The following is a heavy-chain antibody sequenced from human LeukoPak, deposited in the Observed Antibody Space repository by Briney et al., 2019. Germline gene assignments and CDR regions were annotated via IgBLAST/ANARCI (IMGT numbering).Heavy chain of an antibody. Sequence: PSETLSLTCTVSGGSISSSSYYWGWIRQPPGKGLEWIGSIYYSGSTYYNPSLKSRVTISVDTSKNQFSLKLSSVTAADTAVYYCARVGRYYYGSGSYPKSVYYFDYWGQGTLVTVSS. V-gene: IGHV4-39*07. CDR2: IYYSGST. D-gene: IGHD3-10*01. J-gene: IGHJ4*02. CDR1: GGSISSSSYY. CDR3: ARVGRYYYGSGSYPKSVYYFDY.